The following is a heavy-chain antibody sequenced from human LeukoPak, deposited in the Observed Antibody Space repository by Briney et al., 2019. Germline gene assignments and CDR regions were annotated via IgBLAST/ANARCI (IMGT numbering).Heavy chain of an antibody. CDR2: ISYDGSNK. CDR1: GFTFSSYG. V-gene: IGHV3-30*18. Sequence: GGSLRLSCAASGFTFSSYGMHWVRQAPGKGLEWVAVISYDGSNKYYADSVKGRFTISRDNSKNTLYLQMNSLRAEDTAVYYCAKGRYPPRYYFDYWGQGTLVTVSS. J-gene: IGHJ4*02. CDR3: AKGRYPPRYYFDY. D-gene: IGHD1-1*01.